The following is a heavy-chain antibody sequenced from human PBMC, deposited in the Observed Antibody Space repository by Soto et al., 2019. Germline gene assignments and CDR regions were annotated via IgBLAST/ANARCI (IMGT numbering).Heavy chain of an antibody. Sequence: QVQLMESGGGVVQPGRSLRLSCAASGFTFSSSDIHWVRQAPGKGLGWVAHISSDRNRQYYADPVKGRFTGYRDNSKNTVYLHMNTLRADATAVDYGARGPPSGAFDLWGQGTMVTVS. D-gene: IGHD1-26*01. CDR2: ISSDRNRQ. CDR3: ARGPPSGAFDL. V-gene: IGHV3-30*03. CDR1: GFTFSSSD. J-gene: IGHJ3*01.